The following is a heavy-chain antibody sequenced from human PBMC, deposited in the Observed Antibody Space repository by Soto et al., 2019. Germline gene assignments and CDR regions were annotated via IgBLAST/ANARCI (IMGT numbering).Heavy chain of an antibody. CDR2: IYYSGST. CDR1: GGSISSGGYY. D-gene: IGHD1-7*01. V-gene: IGHV4-31*03. J-gene: IGHJ6*02. CDR3: ARDSAGTTIGYGMDV. Sequence: QVQLQESGPGLVKPSQTLSLTCTVSGGSISSGGYYWSWIRQHPGKGLEWIGYIYYSGSTYYNPSLKSRVTISVDTSKNQFSLKLSSVTAADTAVYYCARDSAGTTIGYGMDVWGQGTTVIVSS.